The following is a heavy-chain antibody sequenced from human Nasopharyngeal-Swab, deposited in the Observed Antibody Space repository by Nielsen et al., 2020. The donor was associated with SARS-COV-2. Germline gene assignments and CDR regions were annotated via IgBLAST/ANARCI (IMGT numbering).Heavy chain of an antibody. D-gene: IGHD5-24*01. CDR1: GYIFTSYD. Sequence: SVKVSCKASGYIFTSYDITWVRQAPGQGLEWMGRIIPILGIANYAQKFQGRVTITADKSTSTAYMELSSLRSEDTAVYYCALVPGDGYNYHNWFDPWGQGTLVTVSS. J-gene: IGHJ5*02. CDR3: ALVPGDGYNYHNWFDP. CDR2: IIPILGIA. V-gene: IGHV1-69*04.